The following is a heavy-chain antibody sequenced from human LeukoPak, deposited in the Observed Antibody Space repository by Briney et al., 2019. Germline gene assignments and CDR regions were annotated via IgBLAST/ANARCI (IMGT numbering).Heavy chain of an antibody. CDR3: ARQRDNSYYYYYYMDV. V-gene: IGHV4-39*01. CDR1: GGSISSSSYY. Sequence: SETLSLTCTVSGGSISSSSYYWGWIRQPPGKGLEWIGSIYYSGSTYYNPSLKSRVTISVDTSKNQFSLKLSSVTAADTAVYYCARQRDNSYYYYYYMDVWGKGTTVTISS. CDR2: IYYSGST. J-gene: IGHJ6*03. D-gene: IGHD5-24*01.